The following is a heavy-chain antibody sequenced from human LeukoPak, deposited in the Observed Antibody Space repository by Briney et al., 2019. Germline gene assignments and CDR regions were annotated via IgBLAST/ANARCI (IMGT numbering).Heavy chain of an antibody. CDR3: ARGPGTAYYYYYYMDV. J-gene: IGHJ6*03. CDR2: ISSSGSAI. CDR1: GFTLSSYE. V-gene: IGHV3-48*03. Sequence: GGSLRLSCAASGFTLSSYEMNWVRQAPGKGLEWVSCISSSGSAIYYADSVKGRFTISRDNAKNSLYLQMNSLRAGDTAVYYCARGPGTAYYYYYYMDVWGKGTTVTISS.